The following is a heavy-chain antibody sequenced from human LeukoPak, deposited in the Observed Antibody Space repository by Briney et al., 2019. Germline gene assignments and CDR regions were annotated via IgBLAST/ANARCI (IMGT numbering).Heavy chain of an antibody. J-gene: IGHJ5*02. V-gene: IGHV4-34*01. CDR3: ARHYGP. D-gene: IGHD3-16*01. Sequence: SETLSLTCAVYGGSFSGYYWSWIRQPPGKGLEWIGSIYYSGSTYYNPSLKSRVTISVDTSKNQFSLKLNSVTAADTAVYYCARHYGPWGQGTLVTVSS. CDR1: GGSFSGYY. CDR2: IYYSGST.